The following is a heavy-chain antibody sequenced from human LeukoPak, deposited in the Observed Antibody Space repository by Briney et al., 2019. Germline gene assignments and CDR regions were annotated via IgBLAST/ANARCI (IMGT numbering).Heavy chain of an antibody. Sequence: SETLSLTCAVYGGSFSGYYWSWIRQPPGKGLEWIGEINHSGSTNYNPSLKSRVTISVDTSKNQFSLKLSSVTAADTAVYYRARVAAAGKVYWGQGTLVTVSS. CDR1: GGSFSGYY. V-gene: IGHV4-34*01. J-gene: IGHJ4*02. D-gene: IGHD6-13*01. CDR2: INHSGST. CDR3: ARVAAAGKVY.